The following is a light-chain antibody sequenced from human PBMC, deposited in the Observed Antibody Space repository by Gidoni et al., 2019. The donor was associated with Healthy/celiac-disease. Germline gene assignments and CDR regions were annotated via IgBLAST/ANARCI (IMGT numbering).Light chain of an antibody. CDR1: QSVSSY. CDR3: QQRSNWPT. CDR2: DAS. J-gene: IGKJ4*01. Sequence: EIVLPQSPATLSLSPGERATLSCRASQSVSSYLAWYQQKPGKAPRLLIYDASNRATGIPARFSGSGSGTDFTLTISSLEPEDFAVYYCQQRSNWPTFXGXTKVEIK. V-gene: IGKV3-11*01.